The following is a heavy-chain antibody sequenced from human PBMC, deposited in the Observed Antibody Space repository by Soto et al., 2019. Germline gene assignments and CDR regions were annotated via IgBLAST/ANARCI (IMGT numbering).Heavy chain of an antibody. V-gene: IGHV1-8*01. Sequence: ASVNVSCKASGYTFTNYDISWVRQATGQGLEWMGWMNPGSGNTGYAHKFQGRVTMTRNLSISTAYMELSRLGSDDTAIYYCARMASSGSLNWFDPWGQGTLVTVSS. CDR3: ARMASSGSLNWFDP. J-gene: IGHJ5*02. CDR1: GYTFTNYD. CDR2: MNPGSGNT. D-gene: IGHD3-10*01.